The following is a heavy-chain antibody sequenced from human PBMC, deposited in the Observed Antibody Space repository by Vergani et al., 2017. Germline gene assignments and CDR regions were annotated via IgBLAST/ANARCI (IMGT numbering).Heavy chain of an antibody. CDR2: IYHSGST. J-gene: IGHJ2*01. Sequence: QVQLQESGPGLVKPSQTLSLTCAVSGGSISSGGYSWSWIRQPPGKGLEWIGYIYHSGSTYYNPSLKSRVTISVDRSKNQFSLKLSSVTAADTAVYYCARGRRARHFDLWGRGTLVTVSS. D-gene: IGHD6-25*01. CDR1: GGSISSGGYS. CDR3: ARGRRARHFDL. V-gene: IGHV4-30-2*01.